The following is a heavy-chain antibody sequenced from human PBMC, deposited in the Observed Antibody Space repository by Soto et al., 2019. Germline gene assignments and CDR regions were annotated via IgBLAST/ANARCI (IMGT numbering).Heavy chain of an antibody. CDR1: GGSIGSYY. Sequence: SETLSLTCTVSGGSIGSYYWSWIRQPPGKGLEWIGYVYNSGSTNYNPSLKSRVTISIDTSKNQFSLKLTSLTATDTAVYYCARGGIAAAAPPDYWGQGTLVTVS. V-gene: IGHV4-59*01. CDR3: ARGGIAAAAPPDY. D-gene: IGHD6-13*01. CDR2: VYNSGST. J-gene: IGHJ4*02.